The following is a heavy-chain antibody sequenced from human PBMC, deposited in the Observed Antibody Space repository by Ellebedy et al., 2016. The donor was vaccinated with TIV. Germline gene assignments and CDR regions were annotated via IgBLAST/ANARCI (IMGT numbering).Heavy chain of an antibody. CDR1: GFTFSSYA. D-gene: IGHD5-18*01. CDR3: AKGLYSYGFAEYFQH. Sequence: GGSLRLSCAASGFTFSSYAMSWVRQAPGKGLEWVSAISGSGGSTYYADSVKGRFTISRDNSKNTLYLQMNSLRAEDTAVYYCAKGLYSYGFAEYFQHWGQGTLVTVSS. CDR2: ISGSGGST. J-gene: IGHJ1*01. V-gene: IGHV3-23*01.